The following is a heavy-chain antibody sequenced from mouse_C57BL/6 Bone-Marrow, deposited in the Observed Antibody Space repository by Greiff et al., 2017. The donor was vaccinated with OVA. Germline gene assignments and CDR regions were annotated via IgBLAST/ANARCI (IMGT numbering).Heavy chain of an antibody. V-gene: IGHV1-81*01. CDR3: ASEGLRSFDY. Sequence: QVQLQQSGAELARPGASVKLSCKASGYTFTSYGISWVKQRTGQGLEWIGEIYPRSGNTYYNEKFKGKATLTADKSSSTAYMELRSLTSEDSAVYYCASEGLRSFDYWGQGTTLTVSS. D-gene: IGHD2-4*01. CDR1: GYTFTSYG. CDR2: IYPRSGNT. J-gene: IGHJ2*01.